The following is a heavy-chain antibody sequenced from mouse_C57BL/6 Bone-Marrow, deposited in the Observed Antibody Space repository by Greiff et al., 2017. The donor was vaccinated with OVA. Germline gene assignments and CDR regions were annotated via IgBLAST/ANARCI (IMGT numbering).Heavy chain of an antibody. CDR2: IYPGGGYT. V-gene: IGHV1-63*01. D-gene: IGHD2-4*01. Sequence: QVHVKQSGAELVRPGTSVKMSCKASGYTFTNYWIGWAKQRPGHGLEWIGDIYPGGGYTNYNEKFKGKATLTADKSSSTAYMQFSSLTSEDSAIYYCARWGIYYDYNGGYFDVWGTGTTVTVSS. CDR1: GYTFTNYW. CDR3: ARWGIYYDYNGGYFDV. J-gene: IGHJ1*03.